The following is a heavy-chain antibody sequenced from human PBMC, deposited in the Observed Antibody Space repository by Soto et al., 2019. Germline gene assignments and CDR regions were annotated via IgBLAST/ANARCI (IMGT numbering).Heavy chain of an antibody. CDR2: IYYSGST. D-gene: IGHD3-3*01. CDR3: ARGYSDFWSGYLGWFDP. Sequence: SETLSLTCTVSGGSISSFYWSWIRQPPGKGLEWIGYIYYSGSTNYNPSLKSRVTISVDTSKNQFSLKPSSVTAADTAVYYCARGYSDFWSGYLGWFDPWGQGTLVTVS. V-gene: IGHV4-59*01. CDR1: GGSISSFY. J-gene: IGHJ5*02.